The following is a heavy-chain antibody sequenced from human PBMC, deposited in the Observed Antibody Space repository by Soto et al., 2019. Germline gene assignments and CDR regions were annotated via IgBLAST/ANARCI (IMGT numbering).Heavy chain of an antibody. CDR1: GYTFTGYY. J-gene: IGHJ4*02. CDR3: ARDTGYYDSSGSFDY. V-gene: IGHV1-2*04. Sequence: GASVKVSCKASGYTFTGYYMHWVRQAPGQGLEWMGWINPNSGGTNYAQKFQGWVTMTRDTSISTAYMELSRLRSDDTAVYYCARDTGYYDSSGSFDYWGQGTLVTVS. D-gene: IGHD3-22*01. CDR2: INPNSGGT.